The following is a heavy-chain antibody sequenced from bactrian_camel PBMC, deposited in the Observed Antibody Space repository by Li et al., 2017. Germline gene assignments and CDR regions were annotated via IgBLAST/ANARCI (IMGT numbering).Heavy chain of an antibody. CDR2: IYTGGSGAVFTGAGKT. Sequence: VQLVESGGGSVQAGGSLTLSCAASRLAYSRYCLGWIRQAPGKEREGVAAIYTGGSGAVFTGAGKTYYADSVKGRFTISEDTAKNALYLEMNNLKPDDTATYYCAADFWTNGCRILGVEAYRYWGQGTQVTVS. CDR3: AADFWTNGCRILGVEAYRY. D-gene: IGHD1*01. CDR1: RLAYSRYC. V-gene: IGHV3S1*01. J-gene: IGHJ4*01.